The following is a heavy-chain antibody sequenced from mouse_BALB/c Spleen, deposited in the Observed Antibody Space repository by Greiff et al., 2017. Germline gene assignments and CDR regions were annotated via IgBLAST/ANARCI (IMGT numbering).Heavy chain of an antibody. D-gene: IGHD2-2*01. J-gene: IGHJ1*01. CDR3: ARWLRRPYWYFDV. V-gene: IGHV2-6-7*01. CDR2: IWGDGST. Sequence: QVQLQQSGPGLVAPSQSLSITCTVSGFSLTGYGVNWVRQPPGKGLEWLGMIWGDGSTDYNSALKSRLSISKDNSKSQVFLKMNSLQTDDTARYYCARWLRRPYWYFDVWGAGTTVTVSS. CDR1: GFSLTGYG.